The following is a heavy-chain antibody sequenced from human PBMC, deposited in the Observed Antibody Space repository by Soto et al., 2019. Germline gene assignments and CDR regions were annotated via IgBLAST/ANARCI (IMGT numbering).Heavy chain of an antibody. D-gene: IGHD4-17*01. CDR1: GGSISSYD. J-gene: IGHJ4*02. Sequence: SETLSLTCPVAGGSISSYDWSWIRQPPGKGLEWIGYIYYSGSTNYNPSLKSRVTISVDTSKNQFSLKLSSVTAADTAVYYCARVYGDYLDYWGQGTLVTVSS. CDR2: IYYSGST. CDR3: ARVYGDYLDY. V-gene: IGHV4-59*01.